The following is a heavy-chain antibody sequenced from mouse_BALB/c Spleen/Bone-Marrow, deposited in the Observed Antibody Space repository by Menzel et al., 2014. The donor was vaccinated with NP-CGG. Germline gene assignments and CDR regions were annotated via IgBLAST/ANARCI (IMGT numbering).Heavy chain of an antibody. CDR1: GYTFSGYW. Sequence: SGAELMKPGASVKISCKTTGYTFSGYWIEWVKQRPGHGLEWIGEILPGSTSTNYNEKFKDKATFTEDTSSNTAYIQLSSLTSEDSAVYYCARDGYSSLAMDYWGQGTSVTVSS. V-gene: IGHV1-9*01. CDR2: ILPGSTST. CDR3: ARDGYSSLAMDY. D-gene: IGHD2-3*01. J-gene: IGHJ4*01.